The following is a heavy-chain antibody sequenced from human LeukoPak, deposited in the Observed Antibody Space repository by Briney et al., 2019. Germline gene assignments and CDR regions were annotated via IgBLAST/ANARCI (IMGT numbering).Heavy chain of an antibody. CDR3: ARIVYGSSGWTDY. D-gene: IGHD6-19*01. Sequence: PSETLSLTCAVYGGSFSGYYWSWIRQPPGKGLERIGEINHSGSTNYNPSLKSRVTISVDTSKNQFSLKLSSVTAADTGVYYCARIVYGSSGWTDYWGQGTLVTVSS. V-gene: IGHV4-34*01. CDR1: GGSFSGYY. CDR2: INHSGST. J-gene: IGHJ4*02.